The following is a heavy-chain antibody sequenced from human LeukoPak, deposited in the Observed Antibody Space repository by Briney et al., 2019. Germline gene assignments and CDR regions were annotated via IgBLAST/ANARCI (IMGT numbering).Heavy chain of an antibody. V-gene: IGHV4-31*03. CDR2: IYYSGST. Sequence: SQTLSLTCTVSGGSISSGDYYWSWIRQHPGKGLEWIGYIYYSGSTYYNPSLKSRLTISVDTSKNQFSLKLSSVTAADTAVYYCARAYGDYPLNNWFDPXGXGXLVTVSS. D-gene: IGHD4-17*01. CDR3: ARAYGDYPLNNWFDP. CDR1: GGSISSGDYY. J-gene: IGHJ5*02.